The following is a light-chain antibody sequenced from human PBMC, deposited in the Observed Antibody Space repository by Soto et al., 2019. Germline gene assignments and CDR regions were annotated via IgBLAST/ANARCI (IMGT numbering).Light chain of an antibody. Sequence: QSVLTQPASVSGSPGQSIAISCTGTSSDVGGYSYVSWYQQQPGKAPKLVIPDVSNRPSGVSDRFSGSKSGNTASLTISGLQTEDEADYYCASYTPSSTYVFGTGTKVTVL. CDR3: ASYTPSSTYV. CDR1: SSDVGGYSY. V-gene: IGLV2-14*01. J-gene: IGLJ1*01. CDR2: DVS.